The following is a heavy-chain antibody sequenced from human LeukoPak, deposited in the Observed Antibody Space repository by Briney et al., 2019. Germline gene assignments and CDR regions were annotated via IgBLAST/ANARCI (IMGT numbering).Heavy chain of an antibody. Sequence: ASVKVSCKASGYTFTGYYMHWVRQAPGQGLEWMGWINPNSGGTNYAQKFQGRVTMTRDTSTSTAYMELSRLRSDDTAVYYCARVRVARGYYYGMDVWGQGTTVTVSS. J-gene: IGHJ6*02. CDR1: GYTFTGYY. CDR2: INPNSGGT. CDR3: ARVRVARGYYYGMDV. D-gene: IGHD5-12*01. V-gene: IGHV1-2*02.